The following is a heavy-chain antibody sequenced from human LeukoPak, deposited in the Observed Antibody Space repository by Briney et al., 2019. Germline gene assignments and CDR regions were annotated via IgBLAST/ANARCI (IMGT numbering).Heavy chain of an antibody. CDR3: ARSPSDELGYYDSSGYYTSFDY. Sequence: GGSLRLSCAASGFTFSSYEMNWVRQAPEKGLEWVSYISSSGSTIYYADSVKGRFTISRDNAKNSLYLQMNSLRAEDTAVYYCARSPSDELGYYDSSGYYTSFDYWGQGTLVTVSS. CDR2: ISSSGSTI. J-gene: IGHJ4*02. CDR1: GFTFSSYE. D-gene: IGHD3-22*01. V-gene: IGHV3-48*03.